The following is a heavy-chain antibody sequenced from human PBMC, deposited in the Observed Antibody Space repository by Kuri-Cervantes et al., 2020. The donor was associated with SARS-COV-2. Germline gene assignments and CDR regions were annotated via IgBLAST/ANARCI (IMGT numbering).Heavy chain of an antibody. D-gene: IGHD2-15*01. CDR2: ISAYNGNT. Sequence: ASVTVSCKASGYTFTSYGISWVRQAPGQGLEWMGWISAYNGNTNYAQKFQGRATITADESTSTAYMELSSLRSEDTAVYYCAREGGYCSGGSCYGYWGQGTLVTVSS. CDR3: AREGGYCSGGSCYGY. CDR1: GYTFTSYG. V-gene: IGHV1-18*01. J-gene: IGHJ4*02.